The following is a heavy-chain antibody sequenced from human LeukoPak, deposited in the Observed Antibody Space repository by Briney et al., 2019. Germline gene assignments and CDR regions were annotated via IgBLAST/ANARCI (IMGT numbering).Heavy chain of an antibody. Sequence: GGSLRLSCAASGFTFSSYSMNWVRQAPGKGLEWVSYISSSSSTIYYADSVKGRFTISRDNAKNSLYLQMNSLRAEDTAVYYCAKDRRAGSYDYWGQGTLVTVSS. CDR1: GFTFSSYS. V-gene: IGHV3-48*04. J-gene: IGHJ4*02. CDR3: AKDRRAGSYDY. D-gene: IGHD3-10*01. CDR2: ISSSSSTI.